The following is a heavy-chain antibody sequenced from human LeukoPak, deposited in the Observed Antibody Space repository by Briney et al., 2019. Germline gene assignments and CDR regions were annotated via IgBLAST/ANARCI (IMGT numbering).Heavy chain of an antibody. V-gene: IGHV6-1*01. CDR1: GDSVSSNSAA. D-gene: IGHD5-12*01. CDR3: ARGGYSGYDYGYYYYYYGMDV. Sequence: SQTLSLTCAISGDSVSSNSAAWNWIRQSPSRGLEWLGGTYYRSKWYNDYAVSVKSRITINPDTSKNQFSLQLNSVTPEDTAVYYCARGGYSGYDYGYYYYYYGMDVWGQGTTVTVSS. J-gene: IGHJ6*02. CDR2: TYYRSKWYN.